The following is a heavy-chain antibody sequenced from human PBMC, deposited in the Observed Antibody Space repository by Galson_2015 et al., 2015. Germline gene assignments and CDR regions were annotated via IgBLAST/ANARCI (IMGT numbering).Heavy chain of an antibody. V-gene: IGHV7-4-1*02. D-gene: IGHD1-26*01. CDR2: INTNTGNP. Sequence: SVKVSCKASGYTFTSYAMNWVRQAPGQGLEWMGWINTNTGNPTYAQGFTGRFVFSLDTSVSTAYLQISSLKAEDTAVYYCARSGIWELQRDDPYYYYYGMDVWGQGTTVTVSS. CDR3: ARSGIWELQRDDPYYYYYGMDV. J-gene: IGHJ6*02. CDR1: GYTFTSYA.